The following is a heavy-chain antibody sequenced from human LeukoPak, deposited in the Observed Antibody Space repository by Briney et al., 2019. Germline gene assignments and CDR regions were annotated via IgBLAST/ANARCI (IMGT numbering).Heavy chain of an antibody. CDR3: AKAPVTTCRGAFCYPFDY. J-gene: IGHJ4*02. V-gene: IGHV3-48*03. Sequence: RSGGSLRLSCAASGFTFSSYEMNWVRQAPGKGLEWVSYISSSGSTIYYADSVKGRFTISRDNAKNSLYLQMNRLRPEDAAVYYCAKAPVTTCRGAFCYPFDYWGLGTLVTVSS. CDR2: ISSSGSTI. CDR1: GFTFSSYE. D-gene: IGHD2-15*01.